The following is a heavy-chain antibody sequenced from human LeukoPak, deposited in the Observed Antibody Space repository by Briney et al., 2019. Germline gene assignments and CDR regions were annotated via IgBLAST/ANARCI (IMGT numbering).Heavy chain of an antibody. J-gene: IGHJ1*01. V-gene: IGHV3-21*01. D-gene: IGHD6-19*01. CDR1: GFTLSTYS. CDR3: ARGPGIAVAPLQH. CDR2: ISGSRSDI. Sequence: GGSLRLSCAVSGFTLSTYSMSWVRQPPGKGLEWVSSISGSRSDICYADSVKGRFTISSDNAKNSLYLQMNSLRAEDTAVYYCARGPGIAVAPLQHWGQGTLVTVSS.